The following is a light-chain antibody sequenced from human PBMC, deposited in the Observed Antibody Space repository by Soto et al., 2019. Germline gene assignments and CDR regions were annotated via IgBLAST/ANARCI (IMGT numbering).Light chain of an antibody. CDR3: QQSYSTPPLT. Sequence: EIVLTQSPATLSLSPGERATLSCRASQSVSSYLAWYQQKPGQAPRLLIYDASNRATGIPARFSGSGSGTEFTLTISSLQSEDFAVYYCQQSYSTPPLTFGGGTKVDIK. CDR1: QSVSSY. J-gene: IGKJ4*01. V-gene: IGKV3-11*01. CDR2: DAS.